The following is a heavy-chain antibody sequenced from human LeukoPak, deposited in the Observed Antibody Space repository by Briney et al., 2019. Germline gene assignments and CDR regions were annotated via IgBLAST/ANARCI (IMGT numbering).Heavy chain of an antibody. J-gene: IGHJ5*01. Sequence: ASETLSLTCTVSGGSISTYYWTWIRQPAGKGLEWIGRISTSGSTNYNPSLKSRLTMSVDTSKNQFSLKLSPVTAADTAVYFCARLEYCSGGTCYGDSWGQGILVTVSS. CDR2: ISTSGST. V-gene: IGHV4-4*07. CDR3: ARLEYCSGGTCYGDS. CDR1: GGSISTYY. D-gene: IGHD2-15*01.